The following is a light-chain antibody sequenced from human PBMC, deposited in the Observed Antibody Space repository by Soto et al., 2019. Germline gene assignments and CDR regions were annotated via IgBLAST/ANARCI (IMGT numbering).Light chain of an antibody. V-gene: IGLV2-14*01. Sequence: QSVLTQPASVSGSPGQSITLSCTGTSSDIGGYYYVSWYQRQPGNAPKLIIYDVNNTPSGGSNRCSGCKSCNTTSLTISGRHAADEDDYYYTSYSSGSSHVVFGGGTKLTVL. J-gene: IGLJ2*01. CDR3: TSYSSGSSHVV. CDR1: SSDIGGYYY. CDR2: DVN.